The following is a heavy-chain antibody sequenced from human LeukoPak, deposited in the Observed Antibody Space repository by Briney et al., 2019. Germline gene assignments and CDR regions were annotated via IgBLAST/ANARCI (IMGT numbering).Heavy chain of an antibody. V-gene: IGHV3-30-3*02. J-gene: IGHJ4*02. D-gene: IGHD6-13*01. CDR2: ISYDGRNK. CDR3: AKSTSSWYMAFDY. Sequence: PGGSLRLSCAASGFTFSNYAMHWVRQAPGKGLEWVAVISYDGRNKQYADSAKGRFTISRDNSKNTLYLQTNSLRAEDTAVYYCAKSTSSWYMAFDYWGQGTLVTVSS. CDR1: GFTFSNYA.